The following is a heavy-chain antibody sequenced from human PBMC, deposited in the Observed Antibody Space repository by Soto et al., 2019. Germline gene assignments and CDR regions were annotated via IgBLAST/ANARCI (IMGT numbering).Heavy chain of an antibody. CDR3: ARGGYDSSGYHLFDY. V-gene: IGHV4-30-4*01. CDR2: IYYSGST. D-gene: IGHD3-22*01. CDR1: GGSISSGDYY. J-gene: IGHJ4*02. Sequence: PSETLSLTCTVSGGSISSGDYYWSWIRQPPGKGLEWIGYIYYSGSTYYNPSLKSRVTISVDTSKNQFSLKLSSVTAADTAVYYCARGGYDSSGYHLFDYWGQGTLVTVSS.